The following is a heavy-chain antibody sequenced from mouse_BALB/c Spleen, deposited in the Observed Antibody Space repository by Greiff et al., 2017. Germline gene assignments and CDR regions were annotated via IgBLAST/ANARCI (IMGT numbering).Heavy chain of an antibody. V-gene: IGHV14-3*02. J-gene: IGHJ2*01. CDR2: IDPANGNT. CDR3: ARSDVFDY. Sequence: EVQRVESGAELVKPGASVKLSCTASGFNIKDTYMPWVKQRPEQGLEWIGRIDPANGNTKYDPKFQGKATITADTSSNTAYLQLSSLTSEDTAVYYCARSDVFDYWGQGTTLTVSS. CDR1: GFNIKDTY.